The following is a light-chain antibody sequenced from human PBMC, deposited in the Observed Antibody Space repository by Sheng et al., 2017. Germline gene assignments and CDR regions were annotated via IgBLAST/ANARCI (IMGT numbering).Light chain of an antibody. J-gene: IGLJ2*01. V-gene: IGLV3-21*02. CDR3: QVWDTYSECVV. CDR2: DDS. CDR1: NIGGKS. Sequence: SYVLTQSPSVSVAPGETARITCGGNNIGGKSVHWYQQKPGQAPVVVVYDDSDRPSGIPERFSGSNSGNTATLTIRRVEAGDEAAYSCQVWDTYSECVVFGGGTKLTVL.